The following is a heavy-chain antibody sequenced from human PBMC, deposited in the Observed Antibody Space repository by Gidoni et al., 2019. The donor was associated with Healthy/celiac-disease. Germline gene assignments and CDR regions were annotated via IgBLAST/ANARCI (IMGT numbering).Heavy chain of an antibody. J-gene: IGHJ4*02. V-gene: IGHV4-39*01. CDR1: GGSISSSSYY. CDR2: IYYSGST. Sequence: QLQLQESGPGLVKPSETLSLTCTVSGGSISSSSYYWGWIRQPPGKGLEWIGSIYYSGSTYYNPSLKSRVTISVDTSKNQFSLKLSSVTAADTAVYYCATIRPLSRGVIIGSIDYWGQGTLVTVSS. CDR3: ATIRPLSRGVIIGSIDY. D-gene: IGHD3-10*01.